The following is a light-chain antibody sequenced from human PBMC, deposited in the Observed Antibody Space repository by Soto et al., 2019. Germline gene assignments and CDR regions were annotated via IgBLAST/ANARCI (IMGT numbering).Light chain of an antibody. CDR1: QSAGNF. J-gene: IGKJ5*01. CDR3: QQHNQWPIT. Sequence: EIVMTQSPATLSVSPGETASLSCRASQSAGNFLAWYQQKPGQAPRLLIYYISTRATGIPARFSGSGSRTEFTLTINSLQSEDSAVYYCQQHNQWPITFGQGTRLEIK. CDR2: YIS. V-gene: IGKV3D-15*01.